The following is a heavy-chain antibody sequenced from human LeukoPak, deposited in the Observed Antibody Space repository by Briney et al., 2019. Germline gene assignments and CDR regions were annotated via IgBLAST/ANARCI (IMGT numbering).Heavy chain of an antibody. V-gene: IGHV4-34*01. J-gene: IGHJ4*02. CDR3: GREGRWEYYFDS. CDR2: INHSGST. Sequence: SETLSLTCAVYGGSFSGYYWSWIRQPPGKGLEWIGEINHSGSTNYNPSLKSRVTISVDTSKNQFSLKLNSVTAADTAVYYCGREGRWEYYFDSWGQGTLVTVSS. CDR1: GGSFSGYY. D-gene: IGHD1-26*01.